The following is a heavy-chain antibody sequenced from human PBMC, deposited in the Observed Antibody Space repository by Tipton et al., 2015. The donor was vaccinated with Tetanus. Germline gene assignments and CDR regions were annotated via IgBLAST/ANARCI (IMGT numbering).Heavy chain of an antibody. D-gene: IGHD6-19*01. V-gene: IGHV4-61*01. J-gene: IGHJ2*01. CDR1: GGSVSRGSYY. Sequence: TLYLTCTVSGGSVSRGSYYWNWIRQPPGKGLEWIGYFFYNENTNYNPSLKSRVTISADTSKNQVALRLNSVTAADTAVYFCARGGWSPTYFDLRGRGALVTVSS. CDR3: ARGGWSPTYFDL. CDR2: FFYNENT.